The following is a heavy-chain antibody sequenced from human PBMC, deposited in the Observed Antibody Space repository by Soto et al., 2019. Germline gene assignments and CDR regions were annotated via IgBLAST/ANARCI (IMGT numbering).Heavy chain of an antibody. CDR1: GGSFSGHF. CDR2: LYHSGST. D-gene: IGHD3-3*01. Sequence: PSLTCVVYGGSFSGHFWSWIRQPPGKGLEWIGELYHSGSTNYNPSLKSRVTISVDTSKNQFSLKVNSVPAPDTAVYYCAGWEVGVMSFGVPKDYWGQGTLVTVSS. J-gene: IGHJ4*02. CDR3: AGWEVGVMSFGVPKDY. V-gene: IGHV4-34*01.